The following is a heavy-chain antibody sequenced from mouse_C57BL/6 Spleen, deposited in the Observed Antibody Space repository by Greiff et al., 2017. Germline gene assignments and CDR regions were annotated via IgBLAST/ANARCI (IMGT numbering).Heavy chain of an antibody. J-gene: IGHJ2*01. CDR1: GYSITSGYY. V-gene: IGHV3-6*01. D-gene: IGHD2-5*01. CDR3: ARDSNSYFDY. Sequence: EVQLVESGPGLVKPSQSLSLTCSVTGYSITSGYYWNWIRQFPGNKLEWMGYISYDGSNNYNPSLKNRISITRDTSKNQFFLKLNSVTTEDTATYYCARDSNSYFDYWGQGTTLTVSS. CDR2: ISYDGSN.